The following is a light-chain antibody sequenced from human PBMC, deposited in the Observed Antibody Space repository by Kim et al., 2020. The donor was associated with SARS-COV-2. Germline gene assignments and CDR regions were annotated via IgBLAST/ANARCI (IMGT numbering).Light chain of an antibody. CDR1: QDIRNY. CDR2: DAS. CDR3: QQYYNQPPIT. V-gene: IGKV1-33*01. J-gene: IGKJ5*01. Sequence: DIQMTQSPSSLSASVGDRVTITCQASQDIRNYLNWYQQKPGKAPKLLIYDASNLEIGVPSRFSGSGSGTHFTSTISSLQPEDFATYYCQQYYNQPPITFGQGTRLEIK.